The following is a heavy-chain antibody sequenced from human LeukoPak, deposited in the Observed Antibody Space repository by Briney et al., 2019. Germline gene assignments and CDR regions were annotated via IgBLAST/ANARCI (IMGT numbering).Heavy chain of an antibody. CDR2: INHSGST. CDR1: GGSFSGYY. V-gene: IGHV4-34*01. D-gene: IGHD3-9*01. CDR3: ARGLSTVLRYFDWLPYYFDY. Sequence: SETLSLTCAVYGGSFSGYYWSWIRQPPGKGLEWIGEINHSGSTNYNPSLKSRVIISVDTCKNQFSLKLSSVTAADTAVYYCARGLSTVLRYFDWLPYYFDYWGQGTLVTVSS. J-gene: IGHJ4*02.